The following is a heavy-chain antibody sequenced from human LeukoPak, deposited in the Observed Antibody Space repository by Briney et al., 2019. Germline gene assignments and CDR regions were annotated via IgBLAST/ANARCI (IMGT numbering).Heavy chain of an antibody. CDR1: GYTFTRWN. CDR2: ISTCNGDT. Sequence: ASAKVSCKASGYTFTRWNFSWVRQAPGQGLEWMGWISTCNGDTKYAQKFQGRVTMTTDTSTSTTYMELRSLTSDDTAVYYCARDSDWVFDLWGRGTVVTVSS. CDR3: ARDSDWVFDL. D-gene: IGHD3-9*01. V-gene: IGHV1-18*01. J-gene: IGHJ2*01.